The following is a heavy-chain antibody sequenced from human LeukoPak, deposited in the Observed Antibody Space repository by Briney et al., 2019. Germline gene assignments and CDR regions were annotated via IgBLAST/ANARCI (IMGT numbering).Heavy chain of an antibody. J-gene: IGHJ6*02. D-gene: IGHD6-13*01. CDR3: ARGVSSSWYEAPPNYYYGMDV. CDR2: ISSSGSTI. Sequence: PGGSLRLSCAASGFTFSDYYMSWIRQAPGKGLEWVSYISSSGSTIYYADSVKGRFTISRDNAKNSLYLQMNSLRAEDTAVYYCARGVSSSWYEAPPNYYYGMDVWGQGTTVTVSS. V-gene: IGHV3-11*01. CDR1: GFTFSDYY.